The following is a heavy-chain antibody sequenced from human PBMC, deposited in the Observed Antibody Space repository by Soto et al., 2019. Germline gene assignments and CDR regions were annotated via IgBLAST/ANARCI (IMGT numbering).Heavy chain of an antibody. CDR3: ARLYDYIWGSYRSPWLDP. D-gene: IGHD3-16*02. V-gene: IGHV4-39*01. J-gene: IGHJ5*02. CDR2: IYYSGST. Sequence: SETLSLTCTVSGASISSSSYYWGWIRQPPGKGLEWIGSIYYSGSTYYNPSLKSRVTISVDTSKNQFSLKLSSATAADTAVYYCARLYDYIWGSYRSPWLDPWGQGTLVTVSS. CDR1: GASISSSSYY.